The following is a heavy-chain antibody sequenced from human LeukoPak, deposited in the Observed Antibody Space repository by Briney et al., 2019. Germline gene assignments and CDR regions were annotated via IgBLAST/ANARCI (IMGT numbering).Heavy chain of an antibody. J-gene: IGHJ4*02. D-gene: IGHD2-15*01. Sequence: GGSLRLSCAASGLSFSSYAMSWVRQAPGKGLEWVPVISGNGGSTDYADAVKGRFTSSRDNSKNTLFLQMNTLRAEDTAVYYCTKSVAGRLDYWGQGTLVTVSS. V-gene: IGHV3-23*01. CDR1: GLSFSSYA. CDR3: TKSVAGRLDY. CDR2: ISGNGGST.